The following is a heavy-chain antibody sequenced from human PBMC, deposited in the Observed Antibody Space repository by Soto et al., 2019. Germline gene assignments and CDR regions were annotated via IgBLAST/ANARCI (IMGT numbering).Heavy chain of an antibody. D-gene: IGHD4-17*01. Sequence: QVQLQESGPGLVKPSQTLSLTCTVSGGSISSGDYYWSWIRQPPGKGLEWIGYIYYIGSTYYNPSLKSRVTISVDTSKNQFSLKLSSVTAADTAVYYCARADDYGDYWFDPWGQGTLVTVSS. J-gene: IGHJ5*02. CDR3: ARADDYGDYWFDP. CDR2: IYYIGST. V-gene: IGHV4-30-4*01. CDR1: GGSISSGDYY.